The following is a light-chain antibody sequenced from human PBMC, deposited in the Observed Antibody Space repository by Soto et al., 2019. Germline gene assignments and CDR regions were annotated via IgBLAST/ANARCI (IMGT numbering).Light chain of an antibody. Sequence: DVKMTQSPSTQSGPVGDRVTITCLAGQTIRSWVDWYQQRPGKSPKLLIYKASTLKSGVPTRFSGSGSGTEFTLTISCLQADDFATYYCQHYNRYSEAFGQGTKVDIK. CDR1: QTIRSW. J-gene: IGKJ1*01. CDR2: KAS. CDR3: QHYNRYSEA. V-gene: IGKV1-5*03.